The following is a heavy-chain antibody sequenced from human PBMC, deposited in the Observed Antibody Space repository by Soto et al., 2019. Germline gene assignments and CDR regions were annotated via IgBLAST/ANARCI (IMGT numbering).Heavy chain of an antibody. CDR3: AKVRVGCSSTSCYGFDY. J-gene: IGHJ4*02. D-gene: IGHD2-2*01. CDR2: INPSGGST. CDR1: GYTFTSYY. Sequence: ASVRVSCKASGYTFTSYYMHWVRQAPGQGLEWMGIINPSGGSTCYAQKFQGRVTMTRDTSTSTVYMELSSLRSEDTAVYYCAKVRVGCSSTSCYGFDYWGQGTLVTVSS. V-gene: IGHV1-46*01.